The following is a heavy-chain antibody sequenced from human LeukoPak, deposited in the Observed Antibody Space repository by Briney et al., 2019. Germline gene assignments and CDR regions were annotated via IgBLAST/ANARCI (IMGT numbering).Heavy chain of an antibody. J-gene: IGHJ4*02. D-gene: IGHD4-11*01. Sequence: GGSLRLSCAASGFTFSSYAMHWVRQAPGKGLEWVAVISYDGSNKYYADSVKGRFAISRDNSKNTLYLQMNSLRAEDTAVYYCARETDDYPTYFDYWGQGTLVTVSS. V-gene: IGHV3-30*09. CDR2: ISYDGSNK. CDR3: ARETDDYPTYFDY. CDR1: GFTFSSYA.